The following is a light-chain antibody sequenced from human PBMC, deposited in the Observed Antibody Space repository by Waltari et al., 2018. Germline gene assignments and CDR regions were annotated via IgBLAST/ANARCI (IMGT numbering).Light chain of an antibody. V-gene: IGKV1-33*01. CDR3: QQHDRPPLT. CDR2: DES. Sequence: DIQMTQSPSSLSASVGDRVTITCQASQDISNFLNWYQQKPGKAPKPLIYDESILQTGDPSRFRGRGSGSDFTLTISSLEPEDFATYYCQQHDRPPLTFGGGTRVEIK. J-gene: IGKJ4*01. CDR1: QDISNF.